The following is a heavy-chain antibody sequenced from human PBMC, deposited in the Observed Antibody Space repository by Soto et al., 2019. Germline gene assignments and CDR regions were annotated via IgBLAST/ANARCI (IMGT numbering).Heavy chain of an antibody. CDR3: AKRLKGSGSYYISRQPMLYQGTFDY. V-gene: IGHV3-7*01. CDR2: IKQDGSEK. D-gene: IGHD3-10*01. Sequence: PGGSLRLSCAASGFTFSSYWMSWVRQAPGKGLEWVANIKQDGSEKYYVDSVKGRFTISRDNAKNSLYLQMNSLRAEDTAVYYCAKRLKGSGSYYISRQPMLYQGTFDYWGQGTLVTVSS. J-gene: IGHJ4*02. CDR1: GFTFSSYW.